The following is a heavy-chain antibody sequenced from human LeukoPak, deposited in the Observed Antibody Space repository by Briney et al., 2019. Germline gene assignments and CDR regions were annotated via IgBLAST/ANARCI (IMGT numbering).Heavy chain of an antibody. CDR3: ARDLKRGYSSGRYSWGTGSSNDF. J-gene: IGHJ4*02. CDR1: GYTFTSYG. CDR2: ISPYNSNT. D-gene: IGHD6-19*01. Sequence: LEASVKVSCKASGYTFTSYGISWVRQAPGQGLEWMGWISPYNSNTYYAQNLQGRVTMTTDTSTSTTYMELRSLRSDDTAVYYCARDLKRGYSSGRYSWGTGSSNDFWGQGTLVTVSS. V-gene: IGHV1-18*01.